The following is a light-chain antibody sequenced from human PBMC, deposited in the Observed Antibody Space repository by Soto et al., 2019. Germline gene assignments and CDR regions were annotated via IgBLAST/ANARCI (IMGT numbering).Light chain of an antibody. CDR3: QQYGSSPPIT. Sequence: EIVLTQSPGTLSSSPGERATLSCRASQSVSSSYLAWYQQKPGQAPRLLIHGASSRATGIPDRFSGSGSGTDFTLTISRLEPEDFAVYYCQQYGSSPPITFGQGTRLEIK. V-gene: IGKV3-20*01. CDR1: QSVSSSY. CDR2: GAS. J-gene: IGKJ5*01.